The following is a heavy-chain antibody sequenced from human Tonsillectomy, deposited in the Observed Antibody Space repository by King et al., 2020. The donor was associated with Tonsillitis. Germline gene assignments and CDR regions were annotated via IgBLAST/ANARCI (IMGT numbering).Heavy chain of an antibody. CDR3: ARDLGGFGGGTCYAEY. Sequence: VQLVESGGGLVQPGGSLRLSCAASGFTFSSYWMSWVRQAPGKGLEWVANIKQDGSEKYYVDSVKGRFTISRDNAKNSLYLEMNSLRAEDTAVYSCARDLGGFGGGTCYAEYWGQGTLVTVSS. V-gene: IGHV3-7*01. J-gene: IGHJ4*02. CDR1: GFTFSSYW. D-gene: IGHD2-15*01. CDR2: IKQDGSEK.